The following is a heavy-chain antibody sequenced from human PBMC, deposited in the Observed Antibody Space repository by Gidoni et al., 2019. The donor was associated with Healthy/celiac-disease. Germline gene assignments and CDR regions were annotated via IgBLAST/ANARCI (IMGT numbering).Heavy chain of an antibody. D-gene: IGHD3-22*01. V-gene: IGHV4-34*01. J-gene: IGHJ5*02. CDR1: GGSFSGYY. CDR3: ARVVIVVVGSNWFDP. Sequence: QVQLQQWGAGLLKPSEPMSLTCAVYGGSFSGYYWSWIRQPPGKGLEWIGEINHSGSTNYNPSLMSRVTISVDTSKNQFSLKLSSVTAADTAVYYCARVVIVVVGSNWFDPWGQGTLVTVSS. CDR2: INHSGST.